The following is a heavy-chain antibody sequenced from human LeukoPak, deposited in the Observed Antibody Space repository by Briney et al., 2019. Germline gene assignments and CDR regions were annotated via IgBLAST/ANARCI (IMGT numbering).Heavy chain of an antibody. Sequence: GGSLRLSCAASGFIVSNKYMTWVRQAPGKGLEWVSLIYSDGRTYYADSVRGRCTISRDNSKNSLYLQMNSLRAEDTAVYYCARASGITIWNWGQGTLVTVSS. J-gene: IGHJ4*02. CDR1: GFIVSNKY. CDR2: IYSDGRT. CDR3: ARASGITIWN. D-gene: IGHD1-14*01. V-gene: IGHV3-53*01.